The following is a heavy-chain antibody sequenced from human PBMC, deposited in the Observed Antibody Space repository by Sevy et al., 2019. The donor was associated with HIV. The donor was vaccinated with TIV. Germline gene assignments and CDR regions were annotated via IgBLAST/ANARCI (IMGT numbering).Heavy chain of an antibody. V-gene: IGHV3-23*01. CDR2: ISPNGATS. D-gene: IGHD6-19*01. Sequence: GGSLRLSCEVSGFTFGYFAMSWVRQAPGKGLEWVAGISPNGATSHYAASVRGRFTISRDNSKNRMYLQMSSLRAEDTAQYYCAKDNSGWYDALDQWGQGTLVTVSS. CDR1: GFTFGYFA. J-gene: IGHJ4*02. CDR3: AKDNSGWYDALDQ.